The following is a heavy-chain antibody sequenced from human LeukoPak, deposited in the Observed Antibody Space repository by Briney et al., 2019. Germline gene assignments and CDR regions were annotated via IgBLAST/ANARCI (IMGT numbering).Heavy chain of an antibody. J-gene: IGHJ4*02. V-gene: IGHV4-39*07. CDR3: ARNFSSGWFDY. Sequence: SETLSLTCTVSGGSISSSNYYWGWIRQPPGKGLEWIGSIYYSGSTSYNPSIKSRVTISVDTSKNQFSLKLSSVTAADTAVYYCARNFSSGWFDYWGQGTLVTVSS. CDR2: IYYSGST. D-gene: IGHD6-19*01. CDR1: GGSISSSNYY.